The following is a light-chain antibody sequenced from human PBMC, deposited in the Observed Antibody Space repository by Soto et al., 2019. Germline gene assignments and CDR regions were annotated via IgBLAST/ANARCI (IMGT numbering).Light chain of an antibody. CDR1: QSVSSY. CDR3: TQRSNWLT. CDR2: DAS. Sequence: EIVLTQSPATLSLSPGERATLSCRASQSVSSYLAWYQQKPGQAPRLLIYDASNRATGIPARFSGSGSGTDFTLTIRSLEPEDFAIYSCTQRSNWLTFGGGTKVEIK. J-gene: IGKJ4*01. V-gene: IGKV3-11*01.